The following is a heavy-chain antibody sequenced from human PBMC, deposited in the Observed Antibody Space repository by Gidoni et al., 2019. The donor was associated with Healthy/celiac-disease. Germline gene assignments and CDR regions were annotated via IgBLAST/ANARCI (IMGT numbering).Heavy chain of an antibody. CDR3: AKAAGINYYYYYMDV. D-gene: IGHD1-26*01. CDR2: ISWDGGST. J-gene: IGHJ6*03. CDR1: GLTFDDYT. V-gene: IGHV3-43*01. Sequence: EVQLVESGGVVVQPGGSLRLSCAASGLTFDDYTMHWVRQAPGKGLEWVSLISWDGGSTYYADSVKGRFTISRDNSKNSLYLQMNSLRTEDTALYYCAKAAGINYYYYYMDVWGKGTTVTVSS.